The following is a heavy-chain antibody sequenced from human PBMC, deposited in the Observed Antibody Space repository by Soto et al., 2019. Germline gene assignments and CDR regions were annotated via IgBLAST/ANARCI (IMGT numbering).Heavy chain of an antibody. CDR2: ISGNSGTI. V-gene: IGHV3-48*02. D-gene: IGHD4-17*01. CDR3: ARDRYGDYSLDC. Sequence: EVQLEESGGGLVQPGGSLRLSCAASGFTFSTHSMNWVRQAPRKGLEWVSYISGNSGTIYYADSVKGRFTISRDNAKNSLYLQMDSLRDEDTAVYYCARDRYGDYSLDCWGLGTLVTVYS. J-gene: IGHJ4*02. CDR1: GFTFSTHS.